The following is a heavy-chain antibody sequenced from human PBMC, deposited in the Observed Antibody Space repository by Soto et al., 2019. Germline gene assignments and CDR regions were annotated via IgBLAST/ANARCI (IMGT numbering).Heavy chain of an antibody. V-gene: IGHV1-69*12. CDR1: GGTFGSYA. J-gene: IGHJ4*02. CDR3: ARGGRCLQHRLPFDY. Sequence: QVQLVQSGAEVQKPGSSVKVSCKASGGTFGSYAISWVRQAPGQGLEWMGGIIPIFGTANYAQKFQGRVTITADESMSTAYMELRSLRSEDTVVYYCARGGRCLQHRLPFDYWGQGTLVTVSS. D-gene: IGHD5-12*01. CDR2: IIPIFGTA.